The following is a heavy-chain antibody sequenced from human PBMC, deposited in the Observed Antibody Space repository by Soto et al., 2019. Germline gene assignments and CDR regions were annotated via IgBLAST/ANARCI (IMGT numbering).Heavy chain of an antibody. CDR3: ARGYYFDY. V-gene: IGHV1-46*01. CDR2: INPSGSST. CDR1: GFIFTNFF. Sequence: GASVKVSCKASGFIFTNFFIHWVRQAPGQGPEWMGVINPSGSSTSYAQKFQGRVTMTRDTSTSTVYMELSSLRSEDTAVYYCARGYYFDYWGQGTLVTVSS. J-gene: IGHJ4*02.